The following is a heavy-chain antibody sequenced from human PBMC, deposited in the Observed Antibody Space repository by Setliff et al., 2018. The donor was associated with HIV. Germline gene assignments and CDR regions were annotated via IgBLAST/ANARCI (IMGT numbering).Heavy chain of an antibody. CDR2: IYYIGNT. CDR3: ARDSRYYAPYYYYYYMDV. D-gene: IGHD2-2*01. Sequence: SETLSLTCTVSGGSISSGGYYWSWIRQHPGKGLDWIGNIYYIGNTDYNPSLKSRVTISVDTSKNQFSLKLSSVTAADTAVYYCARDSRYYAPYYYYYYMDVWGRGTTVTVSS. CDR1: GGSISSGGYY. J-gene: IGHJ6*03. V-gene: IGHV4-31*03.